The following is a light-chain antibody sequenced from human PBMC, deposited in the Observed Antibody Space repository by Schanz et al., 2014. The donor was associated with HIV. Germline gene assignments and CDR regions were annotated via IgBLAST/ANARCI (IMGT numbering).Light chain of an antibody. CDR1: SSDVGGYNY. CDR3: ATWDDSLNGWV. V-gene: IGLV2-8*01. Sequence: QSVLTQPPSASGSPGQSVTISCTGTSSDVGGYNYVSWYQQHPGKAPKLMIYEISKWPSGVSNRFSGSKSGTSASLAITGLQAEDEADFYCATWDDSLNGWVFGGGTKVTVL. J-gene: IGLJ3*02. CDR2: EIS.